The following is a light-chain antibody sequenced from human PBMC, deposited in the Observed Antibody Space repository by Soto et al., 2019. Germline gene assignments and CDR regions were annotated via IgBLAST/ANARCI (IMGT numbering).Light chain of an antibody. CDR1: QSISSW. Sequence: DIHMTQSPSTLSASVRDRVTITCRASQSISSWLAWYKQKPGKAPKLLIYDASILESGVPSRFSGVGSGTDFTLTISSLQPDDFATYYCQQYNSYSSTFGQGTKVEIK. CDR3: QQYNSYSST. CDR2: DAS. J-gene: IGKJ1*01. V-gene: IGKV1-5*01.